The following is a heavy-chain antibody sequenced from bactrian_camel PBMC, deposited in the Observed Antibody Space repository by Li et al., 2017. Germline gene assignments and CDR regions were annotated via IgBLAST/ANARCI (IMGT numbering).Heavy chain of an antibody. CDR1: GFTYSSRYA. Sequence: HVQLVESGGGSVQSGGSLRLSCAVSGFTYSSRYAMAWFRQAPGKEREGVAAIDAGGSTHYADSVKGRFTISQDNAKNTLFLQMNSLKPEDAAMYYCAAERANRTDGSDCYEDSWSRSPNYRGQGTQVTVS. J-gene: IGHJ4*01. D-gene: IGHD3*01. V-gene: IGHV3S1*01. CDR3: AAERANRTDGSDCYEDSWSRSPNY. CDR2: IDAGGST.